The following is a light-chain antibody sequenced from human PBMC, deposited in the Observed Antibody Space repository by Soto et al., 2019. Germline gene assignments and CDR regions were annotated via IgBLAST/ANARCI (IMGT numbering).Light chain of an antibody. V-gene: IGKV3-15*01. Sequence: EIVMTQSPATLSVSPGERATLSCRASQSVSSNFAWYQQKPGQAPRLLIYGASTRATGIPARFSGSGSGTEFTLTISSLQSEDFAVYYCHQYNNWPITFGQGTRLEIK. CDR2: GAS. J-gene: IGKJ5*01. CDR3: HQYNNWPIT. CDR1: QSVSSN.